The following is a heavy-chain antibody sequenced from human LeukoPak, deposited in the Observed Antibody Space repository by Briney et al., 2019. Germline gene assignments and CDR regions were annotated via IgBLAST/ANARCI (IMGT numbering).Heavy chain of an antibody. Sequence: GGSLRLSCAASGFTFSSYAMSWVRQAPGKGLEWVSAISGSGGSTYYADSVKGRFTIPRDNSKNTLYLQMNSLRAEDTAVYYCVTRCSSTSCYYEYFDYWGQGTLVTVSS. CDR2: ISGSGGST. J-gene: IGHJ4*02. D-gene: IGHD2-2*01. CDR1: GFTFSSYA. V-gene: IGHV3-23*01. CDR3: VTRCSSTSCYYEYFDY.